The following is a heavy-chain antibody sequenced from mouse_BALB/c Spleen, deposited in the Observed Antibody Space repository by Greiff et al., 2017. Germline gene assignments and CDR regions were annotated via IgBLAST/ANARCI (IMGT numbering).Heavy chain of an antibody. Sequence: EVKLMESGPGLVKPSQSLSLTCSVTGYSITSGYYWNWIRQFPGNKLEWMGYISYDGSNNYNPSLKNRISITRDTSKNQFFLKLNSVTTEDTATYYCARASWLLQGMDYWGQGTSVTVSS. J-gene: IGHJ4*01. D-gene: IGHD2-3*01. CDR3: ARASWLLQGMDY. CDR2: ISYDGSN. CDR1: GYSITSGYY. V-gene: IGHV3-6*02.